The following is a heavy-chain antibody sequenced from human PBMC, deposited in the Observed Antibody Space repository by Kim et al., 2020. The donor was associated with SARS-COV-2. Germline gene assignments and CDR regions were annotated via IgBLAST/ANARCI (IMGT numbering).Heavy chain of an antibody. V-gene: IGHV4-34*01. CDR2: INHSGST. Sequence: SETLSLTCAVYGGSFSGYYWSWIRQPPGKGLELIGEINHSGSTNYNPSLKSRVTISVDTSKNQFSLKLSSVTAADTAVYYCARGFRSSIAARRRPIDYWGQGTLVTVSS. D-gene: IGHD6-6*01. CDR3: ARGFRSSIAARRRPIDY. J-gene: IGHJ4*02. CDR1: GGSFSGYY.